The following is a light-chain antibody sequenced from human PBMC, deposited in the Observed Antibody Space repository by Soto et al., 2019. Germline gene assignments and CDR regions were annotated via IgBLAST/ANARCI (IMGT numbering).Light chain of an antibody. CDR2: AVT. CDR1: NTDVGQDKS. V-gene: IGLV2-14*01. CDR3: VSYADTDTLV. Sequence: QSGLTQPAYVSVSRGQSIIISCVGRNTDVGQDKSVSWYQQGPGKAPKLLIFAVTNRPSGVSNRFSGSRSGNTASLTISGLQPDDEGDYFCVSYADTDTLVFGTGTKVTVL. J-gene: IGLJ1*01.